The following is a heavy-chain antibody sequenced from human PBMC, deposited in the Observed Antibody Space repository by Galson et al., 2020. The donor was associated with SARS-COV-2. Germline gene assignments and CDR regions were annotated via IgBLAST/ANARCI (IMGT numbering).Heavy chain of an antibody. CDR2: VNHSGST. CDR1: GGSFSGYF. CDR3: ARGLDGTGRFNGWDY. V-gene: IGHV4-34*01. Sequence: SETLSLTCAVYGGSFSGYFWSWIRQPPGKGLEWIGEVNHSGSTNYNPSLKRRVTISVDTSKNQFSLKLSSVTAADTAVYYCARGLDGTGRFNGWDYWGQGTLVTCSS. D-gene: IGHD2-8*02. J-gene: IGHJ4*02.